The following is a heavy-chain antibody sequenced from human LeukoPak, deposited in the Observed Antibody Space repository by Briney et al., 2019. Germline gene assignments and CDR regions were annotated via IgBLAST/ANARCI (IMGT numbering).Heavy chain of an antibody. CDR3: ARGAPTADFWSGYYTGGDDWFDP. CDR1: GFTFSSYW. J-gene: IGHJ5*02. D-gene: IGHD3-3*01. CDR2: INSDGSST. Sequence: GGSLRLSCAASGFTFSSYWMHWVRQAPGKGLVWVSRINSDGSSTSYADSVKGRFTISRDNAKNTLYLQMNSLRAEDTAVYYCARGAPTADFWSGYYTGGDDWFDPWGQGTLVTVSS. V-gene: IGHV3-74*01.